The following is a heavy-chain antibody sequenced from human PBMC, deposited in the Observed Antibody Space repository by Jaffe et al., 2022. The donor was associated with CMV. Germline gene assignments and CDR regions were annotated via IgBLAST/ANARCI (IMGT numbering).Heavy chain of an antibody. J-gene: IGHJ6*02. Sequence: EVQLVESGGGLVKPGRSLRLSCTASGFTFGDYAMSWFRQAPGKGLEWVGFIRSKAYGGTTEYAASVKGRFTISRDDSKSIAYLQMNSLKTEDTAVYYCTRPPYSNYADYYYYYGMDVWGQGTTVTVSS. CDR1: GFTFGDYA. CDR3: TRPPYSNYADYYYYYGMDV. V-gene: IGHV3-49*05. CDR2: IRSKAYGGTT. D-gene: IGHD4-4*01.